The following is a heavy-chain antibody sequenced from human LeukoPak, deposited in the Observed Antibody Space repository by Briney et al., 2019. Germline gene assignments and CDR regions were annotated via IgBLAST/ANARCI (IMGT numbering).Heavy chain of an antibody. CDR3: ARDHPYSAGAFDI. V-gene: IGHV1-69*13. Sequence: ASVKVSCKASGGTFSSYAISWVRQAPGQGLEWMGGIIPIFGTANYAQKFQGRVTITADESTSTAYMRLSSLRSEDTAVYYCARDHPYSAGAFDIWGKGTMVTVSS. J-gene: IGHJ3*02. CDR2: IIPIFGTA. D-gene: IGHD2-21*01. CDR1: GGTFSSYA.